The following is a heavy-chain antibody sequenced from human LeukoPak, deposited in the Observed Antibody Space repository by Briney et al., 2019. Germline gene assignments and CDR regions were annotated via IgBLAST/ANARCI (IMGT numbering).Heavy chain of an antibody. J-gene: IGHJ4*02. CDR1: GGTFSSYA. V-gene: IGHV1-69*13. Sequence: SVKVSCKASGGTFSSYAISWVRQAPGQGLEWMGGIIPIFGTANYAQKFQGRVTITADESTSTAYMELSSLRSEDTAVYYCARHDRIIASPLVWGQGILVTVSS. D-gene: IGHD2/OR15-2a*01. CDR2: IIPIFGTA. CDR3: ARHDRIIASPLV.